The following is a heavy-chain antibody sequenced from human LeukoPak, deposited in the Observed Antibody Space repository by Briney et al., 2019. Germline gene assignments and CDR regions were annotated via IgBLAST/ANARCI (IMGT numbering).Heavy chain of an antibody. D-gene: IGHD1-14*01. V-gene: IGHV3-30*18. CDR3: AKDGEEPLKYYFDY. Sequence: PGGSLRLSCAASGFIFSSYGMHWVRQAPGKGLEWVAVISYDGSNKYYADSVKGRFTISRDNSKNTLYLQMNSLRAEDTAVYYCAKDGEEPLKYYFDYWGQGTLVTVSS. J-gene: IGHJ4*02. CDR2: ISYDGSNK. CDR1: GFIFSSYG.